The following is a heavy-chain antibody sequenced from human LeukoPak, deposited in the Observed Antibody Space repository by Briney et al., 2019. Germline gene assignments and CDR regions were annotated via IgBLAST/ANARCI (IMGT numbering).Heavy chain of an antibody. CDR2: INAGNGNT. CDR3: ASGPDYYDSGSYLPS. D-gene: IGHD3-10*01. V-gene: IGHV1-3*01. Sequence: ASVKVSCKASGYTFTNYAMHWVRQAPGQTLKWMGWINAGNGNTKYSQKFQDRVTLSGDTSANTAYMEVSSLTSEDTAMYYCASGPDYYDSGSYLPSWGQGTLVTVSS. CDR1: GYTFTNYA. J-gene: IGHJ5*02.